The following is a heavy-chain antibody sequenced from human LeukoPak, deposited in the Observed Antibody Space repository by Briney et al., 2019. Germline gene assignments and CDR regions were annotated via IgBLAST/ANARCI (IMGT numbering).Heavy chain of an antibody. CDR3: ARDNYGSGSYSRYFDY. J-gene: IGHJ4*02. CDR2: IFGGGNT. V-gene: IGHV3-66*02. Sequence: GGSLRLSCAASGFTVSSSYMSWVRQAPGKGLEGVSVIFGGGNTYYADSVKGRFTISRDNSKNTLHLQMNSLRVEDTAVYYCARDNYGSGSYSRYFDYWGLGTLVTVSS. D-gene: IGHD3-10*01. CDR1: GFTVSSSY.